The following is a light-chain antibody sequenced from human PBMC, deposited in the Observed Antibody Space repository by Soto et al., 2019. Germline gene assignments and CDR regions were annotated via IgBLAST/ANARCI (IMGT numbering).Light chain of an antibody. CDR3: SPKRSGTPVV. CDR1: SSDVGRYNY. Sequence: QSALTQPASVSGSPGQSISISCTGTSSDVGRYNYVSWYQQHPGKAPKLMIYEVSNRPSGVSDRFSGSKSGNTASLTISGLQAEDEADYYCSPKRSGTPVVFGTGTQLTVL. V-gene: IGLV2-14*01. CDR2: EVS. J-gene: IGLJ7*01.